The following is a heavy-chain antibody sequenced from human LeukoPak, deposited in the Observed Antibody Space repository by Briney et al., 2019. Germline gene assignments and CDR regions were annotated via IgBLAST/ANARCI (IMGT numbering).Heavy chain of an antibody. CDR3: PPFDTAMVTGMDV. CDR2: IIPILGIA. CDR1: GGTFSSYA. D-gene: IGHD5-18*01. V-gene: IGHV1-69*04. J-gene: IGHJ6*02. Sequence: SVKVSCKASGGTFSSYAIRWVRQAPGQGLEWMGRIIPILGIANYAQKFQGRVTITADKSTSTAYMELSSLRSEDTAVYCCPPFDTAMVTGMDVWGQGTTVTVSS.